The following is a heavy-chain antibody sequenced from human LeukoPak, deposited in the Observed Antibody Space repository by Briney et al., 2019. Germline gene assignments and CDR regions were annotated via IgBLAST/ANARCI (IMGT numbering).Heavy chain of an antibody. CDR1: GFTFSSYS. J-gene: IGHJ4*02. D-gene: IGHD3-10*01. V-gene: IGHV3-48*04. CDR3: ARGHYGLDY. Sequence: PGGSLRLSCAASGFTFSSYSMNWVRQAPGKGLEWVSYISSSSSTIYYADSVKGRFTISRDNAKNSLSLQMNSLRAEDTALYYCARGHYGLDYWGQGTLVTVSS. CDR2: ISSSSSTI.